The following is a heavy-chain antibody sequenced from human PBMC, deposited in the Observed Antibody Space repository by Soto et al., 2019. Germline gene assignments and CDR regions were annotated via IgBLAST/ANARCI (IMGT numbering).Heavy chain of an antibody. D-gene: IGHD3-3*01. V-gene: IGHV3-23*01. J-gene: IGHJ6*02. CDR3: AKVPYYDFWSGYSYGMDV. Sequence: PGGSLRLSCAASGFTFSSYAMSWVRQALGKGLEWVSAISGSGGSTYYADSVKGRFTISRDNSKNTLYLQMNSLRAEDTAVYYCAKVPYYDFWSGYSYGMDVWGQGTTVTVSS. CDR2: ISGSGGST. CDR1: GFTFSSYA.